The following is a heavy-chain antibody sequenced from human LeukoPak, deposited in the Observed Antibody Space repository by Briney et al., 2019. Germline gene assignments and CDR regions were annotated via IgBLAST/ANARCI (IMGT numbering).Heavy chain of an antibody. D-gene: IGHD3-3*01. J-gene: IGHJ4*02. Sequence: QPGGSLRLSCAASGYTFSSYWMDWLRQAPGKGLVWVSRINSDGSSTSYADSVKGRSTISSDNPNNPLYPQQNSLRAEDSSVYYCPRDLSPLWSGYPGRSDYWRQGTLVTVSS. CDR1: GYTFSSYW. CDR3: PRDLSPLWSGYPGRSDY. CDR2: INSDGSST. V-gene: IGHV3-74*01.